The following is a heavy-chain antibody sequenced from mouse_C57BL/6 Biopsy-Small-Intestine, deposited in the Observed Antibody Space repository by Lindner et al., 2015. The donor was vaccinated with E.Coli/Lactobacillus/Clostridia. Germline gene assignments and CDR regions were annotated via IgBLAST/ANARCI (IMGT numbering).Heavy chain of an antibody. J-gene: IGHJ4*01. CDR3: AASDYVWGSYRFDY. D-gene: IGHD2-4*01. CDR2: IIPIFGTA. CDR1: GGTFSSYA. Sequence: SVKVSCKASGGTFSSYALSWVRQAPGQGLEWMGRIIPIFGTANYAQKFQGRVTITADESTSTAYMELSSLRSEDTAVYYCAASDYVWGSYRFDYWGQGTLVTVSS. V-gene: IGHV1-81*01.